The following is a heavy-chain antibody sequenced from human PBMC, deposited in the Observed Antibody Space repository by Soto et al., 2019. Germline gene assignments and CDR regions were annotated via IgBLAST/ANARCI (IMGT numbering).Heavy chain of an antibody. CDR3: ARDYYDSSGYYSGLDY. CDR1: GFTFSSYS. D-gene: IGHD3-22*01. V-gene: IGHV3-48*01. J-gene: IGHJ4*02. CDR2: ISSSSSTI. Sequence: PGGSLRLSCAASGFTFSSYSMNWVRQAPGKGLEWVSYISSSSSTIYYADSVKGRFTISRDNAKNSLYLQMNSLRAEDTAVYYCARDYYDSSGYYSGLDYWGQGTLVTVSP.